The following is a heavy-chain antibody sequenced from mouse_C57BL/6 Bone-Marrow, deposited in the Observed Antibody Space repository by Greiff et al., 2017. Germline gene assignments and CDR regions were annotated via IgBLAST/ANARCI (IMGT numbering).Heavy chain of an antibody. V-gene: IGHV1-81*01. J-gene: IGHJ3*01. D-gene: IGHD1-1*01. Sequence: VQLQQSGAELARPGASVKLSCKASGYTFTSYGISWVKQRTGQGLEWIGEIYPRSGNTYYNEQFKGKATLTADKSSSTAYMELSSLTSEDSAVYFCARGGLLRRGFAYWGQGTLVTVSA. CDR1: GYTFTSYG. CDR2: IYPRSGNT. CDR3: ARGGLLRRGFAY.